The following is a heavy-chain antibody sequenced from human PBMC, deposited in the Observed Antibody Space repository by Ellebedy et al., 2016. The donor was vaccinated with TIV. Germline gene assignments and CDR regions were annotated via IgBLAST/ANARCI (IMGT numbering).Heavy chain of an antibody. Sequence: MPSETLSLTCTVSGDSVSSGSYHWSWLRQSPGKGLEWIGYISYSGRTFYIPSLKRRVAISVDTSKNQFSLNLNSVTAADTAVYYCARVSSDWDSGRTIYYFDYWGQGKLVTVSS. J-gene: IGHJ4*02. D-gene: IGHD6-19*01. CDR2: ISYSGRT. CDR3: ARVSSDWDSGRTIYYFDY. CDR1: GDSVSSGSYH. V-gene: IGHV4-61*01.